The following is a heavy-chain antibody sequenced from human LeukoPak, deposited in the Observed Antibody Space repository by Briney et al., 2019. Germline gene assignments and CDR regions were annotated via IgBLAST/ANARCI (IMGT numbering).Heavy chain of an antibody. CDR3: AREGPDSGYDY. CDR1: GFTFSSYS. J-gene: IGHJ4*02. V-gene: IGHV3-48*01. Sequence: PGGSLRLSCAASGFTFSSYSMNWVRQAPGKGLEWVSYISSSSSTIYYADSVKGRFTISRDNAKNSLYLQMNSLRAEDTAVYYCAREGPDSGYDYWGQGTLVTVSS. D-gene: IGHD5-12*01. CDR2: ISSSSSTI.